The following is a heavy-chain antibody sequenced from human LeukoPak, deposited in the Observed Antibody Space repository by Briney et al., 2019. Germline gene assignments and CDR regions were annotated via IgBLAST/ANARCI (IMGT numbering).Heavy chain of an antibody. V-gene: IGHV1-2*02. CDR2: INPNSGGT. D-gene: IGHD6-6*01. CDR3: ARGETPLSSSSDY. Sequence: ASVKVSCKASGYTFTGYYMHWVRQAPGQGLEWMGWINPNSGGTNYAQKFQGRVTMTRDTSISTAYMELSRLRSDDTAVYYCARGETPLSSSSDYWGQGTLVTVSS. J-gene: IGHJ4*02. CDR1: GYTFTGYY.